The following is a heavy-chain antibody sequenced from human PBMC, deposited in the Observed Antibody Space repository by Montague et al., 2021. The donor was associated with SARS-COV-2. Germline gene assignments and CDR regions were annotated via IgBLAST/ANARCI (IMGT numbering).Heavy chain of an antibody. CDR2: ISGSGGTT. D-gene: IGHD3-22*01. J-gene: IGHJ4*02. CDR1: GFTFSYYA. CDR3: AKAHYYDSSGYYF. V-gene: IGHV3-23*01. Sequence: SLRLSCAASGFTFSYYAMSWVRQAPGKGLEWVSTISGSGGTTYYADSVKGRFTISRDNSKNTLYLRMNSLRAEDTAVYYCAKAHYYDSSGYYFWGQGTLVTFSS.